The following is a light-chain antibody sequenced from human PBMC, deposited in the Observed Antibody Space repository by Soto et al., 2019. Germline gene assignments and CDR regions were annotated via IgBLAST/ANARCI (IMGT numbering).Light chain of an antibody. J-gene: IGLJ3*02. CDR3: QSYDNSLSGSGV. CDR2: GHN. CDR1: YANIGAGYE. V-gene: IGLV1-40*01. Sequence: QSVLTQPPSVSGAPGQRVTISCTGSYANIGAGYEVHWYQQIPGTAPKLLISGHNNRPSGVPDRFFGSKSGTSASLTIIGLQAEDEADYYCQSYDNSLSGSGVFGGGTKRTVL.